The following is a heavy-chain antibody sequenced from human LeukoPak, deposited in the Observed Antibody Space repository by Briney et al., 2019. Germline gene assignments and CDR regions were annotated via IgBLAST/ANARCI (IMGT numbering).Heavy chain of an antibody. CDR2: TYPRDDTT. CDR1: GYIFTSYY. CDR3: ARELDSSGYFDY. J-gene: IGHJ4*02. D-gene: IGHD3-22*01. Sequence: ASVKVSCKASGYIFTSYYMHWVRQAPGQGLEWMGVTYPRDDTTSSAQKFRGRVTLARDVSTTTVYIELSSLRSEDTAVYYCARELDSSGYFDYWGQGSLVTVSS. V-gene: IGHV1-46*01.